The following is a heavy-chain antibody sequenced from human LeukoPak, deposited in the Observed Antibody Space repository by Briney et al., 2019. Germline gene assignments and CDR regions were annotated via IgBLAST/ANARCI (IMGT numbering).Heavy chain of an antibody. Sequence: PGGSLRLSCAASGFTFSSYSMNWVRQAPGKGLEWVSSISSSSSYIYYADSVKGRFTISRDNAKNSLYLQMNSLRAEDTAVYYCARDLPLWFGADYWGQGTLVTVSS. D-gene: IGHD3-10*01. CDR1: GFTFSSYS. J-gene: IGHJ4*02. CDR2: ISSSSSYI. CDR3: ARDLPLWFGADY. V-gene: IGHV3-21*01.